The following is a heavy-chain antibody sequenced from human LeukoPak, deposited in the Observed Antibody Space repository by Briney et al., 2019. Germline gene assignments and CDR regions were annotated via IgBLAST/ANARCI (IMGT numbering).Heavy chain of an antibody. CDR2: IKKDGSET. J-gene: IGHJ4*02. CDR3: ARGDY. CDR1: GFTFNNYW. V-gene: IGHV3-7*01. Sequence: GGSLRLSCAASGFTFNNYWMNWVRQAPGKGLEWVGNIKKDGSETYLIDSVKGRFTISRDNAKNSLYLQMNSLRAEDTAVYYCARGDYWGQGTLVTVSS.